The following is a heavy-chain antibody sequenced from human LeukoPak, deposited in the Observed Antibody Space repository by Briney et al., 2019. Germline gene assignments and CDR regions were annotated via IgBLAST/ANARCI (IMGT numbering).Heavy chain of an antibody. J-gene: IGHJ3*01. CDR1: GFSFSNND. CDR3: ARGHYYGSGGDTFDV. CDR2: LGVAGDR. Sequence: GGSLRLSCAASGFSFSNNDMHWVRQFSGKGLEWVSGLGVAGDRYYPVSVRGRFTVSRDRAGTYLYLQMNSLSAGDTAVYYCARGHYYGSGGDTFDVWGKGTMVIVSS. V-gene: IGHV3-13*01. D-gene: IGHD3-10*01.